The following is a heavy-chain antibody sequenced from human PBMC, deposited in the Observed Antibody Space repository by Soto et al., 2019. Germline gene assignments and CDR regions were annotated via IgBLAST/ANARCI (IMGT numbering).Heavy chain of an antibody. D-gene: IGHD5-12*01. CDR3: ARGTRYSGYGY. CDR2: IIPILGIA. CDR1: GGTFSSYT. V-gene: IGHV1-69*02. J-gene: IGHJ4*02. Sequence: QVQLVQSGAEVKKPGSSVKVSCKASGGTFSSYTISWVRQAPGQGLEWMGRIIPILGIANYAQKFQGRVTITAAKSTSTAYMELSSLRSEDTAVYYCARGTRYSGYGYWGQGTLVTVSS.